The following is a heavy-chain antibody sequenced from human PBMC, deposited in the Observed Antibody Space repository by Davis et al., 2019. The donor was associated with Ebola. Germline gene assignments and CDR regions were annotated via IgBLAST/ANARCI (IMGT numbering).Heavy chain of an antibody. J-gene: IGHJ4*02. V-gene: IGHV3-30*18. D-gene: IGHD5-24*01. CDR2: ISYDGSYE. Sequence: GESLNTPCAGSGFTFSDYGMHWVRQAPGKGPEWVAVISYDGSYEYYADSVQGRFTISRDNSKNTLFLQMNSLRPEDTALYFCAKEGGGRWISSPYFDYWGQGTPVTVSS. CDR1: GFTFSDYG. CDR3: AKEGGGRWISSPYFDY.